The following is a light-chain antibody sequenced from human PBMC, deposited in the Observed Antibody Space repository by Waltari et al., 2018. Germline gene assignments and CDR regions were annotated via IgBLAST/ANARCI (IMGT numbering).Light chain of an antibody. CDR2: RAS. CDR3: QQGYSYPPT. Sequence: DIQMTQSQSYLSASGGATLPITCQASQGIGNNLNWYQQKPGKAPKLLIYRASSLQSGIPSRFSGSGSGTDFTLTISSLQPEDFATYYCQQGYSYPPTFGGGTKVEIK. V-gene: IGKV1-16*01. J-gene: IGKJ4*01. CDR1: QGIGNN.